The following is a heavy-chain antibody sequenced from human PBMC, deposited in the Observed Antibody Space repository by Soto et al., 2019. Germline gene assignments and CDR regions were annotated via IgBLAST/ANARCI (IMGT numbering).Heavy chain of an antibody. CDR3: ARIDSSSDAFDI. CDR2: IYYSGST. V-gene: IGHV4-59*01. Sequence: QVQLQESGPGLVKPSETLSLTCTVSGGSISSYYWSWIRQPPGKGLEWIGYIYYSGSTNYNPSLKSRVTISVHTSKNQLSLKLSSVTAADTAVYYCARIDSSSDAFDIWGQGTMVTVSS. D-gene: IGHD6-6*01. CDR1: GGSISSYY. J-gene: IGHJ3*02.